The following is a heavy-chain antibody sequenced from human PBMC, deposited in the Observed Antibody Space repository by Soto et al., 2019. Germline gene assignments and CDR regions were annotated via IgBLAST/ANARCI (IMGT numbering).Heavy chain of an antibody. J-gene: IGHJ4*02. D-gene: IGHD3-10*01. Sequence: ETLSLTCTVSGGSISSRTHHWGWIRQAPGRGLEWIGTISDSGNTYSNSSLRGRVTISVDPAKNQFSLRLTSVTAADTAVYYCARRDYIGSYHFDYWGRGALVTVSS. CDR3: ARRDYIGSYHFDY. V-gene: IGHV4-39*01. CDR1: GGSISSRTHH. CDR2: ISDSGNT.